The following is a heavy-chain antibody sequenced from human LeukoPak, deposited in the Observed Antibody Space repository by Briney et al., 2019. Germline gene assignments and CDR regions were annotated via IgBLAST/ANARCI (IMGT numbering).Heavy chain of an antibody. Sequence: SETLSLTCTVSGGSISSYYWSWIRQPPGKGLEWIGYIYTSGSTNYNPSLKSRVTISVDTSKNQFSLKLSSVTAADTAVYYCARGRAHIAAAGTMLGYWGQGTLVTVSS. J-gene: IGHJ4*02. CDR3: ARGRAHIAAAGTMLGY. CDR2: IYTSGST. V-gene: IGHV4-4*09. D-gene: IGHD6-13*01. CDR1: GGSISSYY.